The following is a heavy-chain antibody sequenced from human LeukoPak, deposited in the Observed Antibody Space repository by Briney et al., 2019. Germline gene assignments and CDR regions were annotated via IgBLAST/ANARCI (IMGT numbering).Heavy chain of an antibody. Sequence: PGGSLRLSCTASGFTFSIYSMSWVRQAPGKGLEWVSSISSSSNSTYYADSVKDQFTISRDNAKNSLYLQMNSLRAGDTAVYYCARGPSCTSISCYTTGLFDYWGQGTLVTVSS. D-gene: IGHD2-2*01. CDR1: GFTFSIYS. CDR2: ISSSSNST. CDR3: ARGPSCTSISCYTTGLFDY. J-gene: IGHJ4*02. V-gene: IGHV3-21*01.